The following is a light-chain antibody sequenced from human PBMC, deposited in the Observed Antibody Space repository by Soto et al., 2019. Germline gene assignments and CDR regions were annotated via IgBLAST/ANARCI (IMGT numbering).Light chain of an antibody. CDR2: KAS. V-gene: IGKV1-5*03. Sequence: DIQMTQSPSTLSGSVGERVTITCRASQTISTWLAWYQQKAGKAPKVLIYKASRLQIGVPSRFSGSGSGTEFTLTTSSLQPDDFATYYCQQYNSYSKWTFGQGTKVDIK. CDR1: QTISTW. J-gene: IGKJ1*01. CDR3: QQYNSYSKWT.